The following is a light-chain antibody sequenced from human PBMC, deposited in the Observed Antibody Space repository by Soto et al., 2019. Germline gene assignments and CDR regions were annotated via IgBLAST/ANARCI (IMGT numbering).Light chain of an antibody. J-gene: IGKJ1*01. Sequence: MTQSPSTLSASVGDRVTITCRASQSISSWVAWYQQKPGQAPSLLIFGAITRATGIPARFSGSGSGTEFTLTISSLQSEDSAIYYCQHYNVWPPWTFGQGTKVDIK. CDR2: GAI. V-gene: IGKV3-15*01. CDR1: QSISSW. CDR3: QHYNVWPPWT.